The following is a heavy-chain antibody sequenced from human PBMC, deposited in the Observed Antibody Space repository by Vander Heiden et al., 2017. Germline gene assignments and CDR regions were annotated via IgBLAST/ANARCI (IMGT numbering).Heavy chain of an antibody. J-gene: IGHJ4*02. V-gene: IGHV3-30*18. CDR2: MSSDGSET. CDR1: GFSFSSYG. D-gene: IGHD3-22*01. CDR3: AKDYYQHMTFIVVVTNSLDY. Sequence: VHLVESGGGVVQPGRSLRLSCAASGFSFSSYGMHWVRQAPGKGLEWVAVMSSDGSETYYADSVKGRFTISRDNFKNTLYLEMNSLRVEDTAVYYCAKDYYQHMTFIVVVTNSLDYWGQGTLLTVSS.